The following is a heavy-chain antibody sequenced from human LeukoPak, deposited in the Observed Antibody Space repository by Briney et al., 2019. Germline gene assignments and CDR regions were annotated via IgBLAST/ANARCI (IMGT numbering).Heavy chain of an antibody. Sequence: PGGSLRLSCAASGFTFSSCPVLGPPDAPGEALEGLSAYWGSGGSTYYADSVKGRFTISRDNSKNTLYLQMNSLRAEDTAVYYCAKPSSYYYGSGSYPIDYWGQGTLVTVSS. CDR3: AKPSSYYYGSGSYPIDY. J-gene: IGHJ4*02. D-gene: IGHD3-10*01. CDR2: YWGSGGST. V-gene: IGHV3-23*01. CDR1: GFTFSSC.